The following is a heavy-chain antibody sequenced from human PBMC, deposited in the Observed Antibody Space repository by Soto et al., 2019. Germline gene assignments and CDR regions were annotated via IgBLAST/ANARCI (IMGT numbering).Heavy chain of an antibody. Sequence: PGGALRLSCAVSGFTFDDLWMSWVRQAPGKGLEWVANINKDGSQKSYVDSVKGRFTISRDNGKNSLYLEMNNLRVEDKALYYCAKYDFWIPGNFDPRG. V-gene: IGHV3-7*01. CDR1: GFTFDDLW. CDR3: AKYDFWIPGNFDP. J-gene: IGHJ5*02. D-gene: IGHD3-3*01. CDR2: INKDGSQK.